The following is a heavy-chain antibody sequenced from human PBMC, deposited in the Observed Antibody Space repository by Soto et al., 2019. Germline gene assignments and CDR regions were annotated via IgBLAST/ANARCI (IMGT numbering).Heavy chain of an antibody. CDR2: INAGNGNT. D-gene: IGHD6-13*01. Sequence: QVQLVQSGAEVKKPGASVKVSCKASGYTFTSYAMHWVRQAPGQRLEWMGWINAGNGNTKYSQKFQGRVTITRDTSASTAYMELSSLRSEDTAVYYCARGSSWFYNYYSYGMDVWGQGTTVTVSS. CDR3: ARGSSWFYNYYSYGMDV. CDR1: GYTFTSYA. J-gene: IGHJ6*02. V-gene: IGHV1-3*01.